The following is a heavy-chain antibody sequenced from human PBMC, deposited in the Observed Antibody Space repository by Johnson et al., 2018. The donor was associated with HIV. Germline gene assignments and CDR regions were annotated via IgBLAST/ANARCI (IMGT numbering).Heavy chain of an antibody. CDR1: GFTFSTYG. D-gene: IGHD3-10*01. V-gene: IGHV3-30*02. CDR2: IRYDGTNK. J-gene: IGHJ3*02. Sequence: QVQLVESGGGVVQPGGSLRLSCAASGFTFSTYGMHWVRQAPGKGLEWVAFIRYDGTNKYYADSMTGRFTISRDNSKNTLYLQMSSLRAEDKAVYCCAKVIARFNYCGSGSYRDSGAFDIWGQGTMVTVSS. CDR3: AKVIARFNYCGSGSYRDSGAFDI.